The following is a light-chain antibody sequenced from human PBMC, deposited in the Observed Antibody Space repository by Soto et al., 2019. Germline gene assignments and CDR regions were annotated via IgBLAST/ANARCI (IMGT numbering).Light chain of an antibody. Sequence: EILMTQSPATLSVSPGERGTLSCRASQSVSSNLAWYQQKPGQAPRLIIYGASIRATGIPARFSGGGSGTEFTLTISSLQSEDFAVYYCQQYKNWPPITFGQGTRLEIK. CDR2: GAS. CDR1: QSVSSN. CDR3: QQYKNWPPIT. V-gene: IGKV3-15*01. J-gene: IGKJ5*01.